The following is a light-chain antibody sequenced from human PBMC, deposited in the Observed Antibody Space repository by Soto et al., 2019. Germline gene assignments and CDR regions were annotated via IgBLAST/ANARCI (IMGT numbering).Light chain of an antibody. CDR2: AAS. V-gene: IGKV1-17*03. J-gene: IGKJ2*01. Sequence: DIQMTQSPSAMSASVGDRVTITCQTSQRISNYLAWFQQKPGKVTKRLIYAASSLQIGVTSRFIGSGSGTELAITISSLQAEECETSHHLQDSSYPYTFGQGTKLEIK. CDR1: QRISNY. CDR3: LQDSSYPYT.